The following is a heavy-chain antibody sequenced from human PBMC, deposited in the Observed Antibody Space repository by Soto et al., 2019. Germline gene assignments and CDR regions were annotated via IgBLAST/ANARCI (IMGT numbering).Heavy chain of an antibody. V-gene: IGHV1-8*01. Sequence: GASVKVSCKASGYTFTSYDINWVRQATGQGLEWMGWMNPNSGNTGYAQKFQGRVTMTRNTSISTAYMELSSLRSEDTAVYYCARENVLPGTTTQDYYYYYMDVWGKGTTVTVSS. J-gene: IGHJ6*03. CDR2: MNPNSGNT. D-gene: IGHD2-2*01. CDR1: GYTFTSYD. CDR3: ARENVLPGTTTQDYYYYYMDV.